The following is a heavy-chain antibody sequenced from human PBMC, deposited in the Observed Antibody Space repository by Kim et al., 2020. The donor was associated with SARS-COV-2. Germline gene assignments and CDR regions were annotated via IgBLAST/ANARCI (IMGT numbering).Heavy chain of an antibody. J-gene: IGHJ3*02. V-gene: IGHV3-30*04. CDR3: ARGARAFDI. Sequence: GGSLRLSCAASGFSFSLYTMHWVRQAPGKGLDWVAVISYDGINKYYADSVRGRFTISRDNSKNTLYLQMNSLRSDDTALYYCARGARAFDIWCQGTMVPV. CDR2: ISYDGINK. CDR1: GFSFSLYT.